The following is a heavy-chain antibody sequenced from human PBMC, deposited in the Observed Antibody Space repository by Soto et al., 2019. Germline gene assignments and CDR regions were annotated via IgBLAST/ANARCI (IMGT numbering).Heavy chain of an antibody. CDR2: ISSSSTYL. J-gene: IGHJ4*02. D-gene: IGHD1-26*01. CDR3: AGRGSESTSHFDY. Sequence: EVQLVESGGDLVKPGGSLRLSCADSGFTFSSYSMNWVRQAPGKGLEWVSSISSSSTYLYYADSVKGRFTISRDTAKNSLFLKMTRRSAAGTAGYYWAGRGSESTSHFDYWGQGTMVTVSS. V-gene: IGHV3-21*01. CDR1: GFTFSSYS.